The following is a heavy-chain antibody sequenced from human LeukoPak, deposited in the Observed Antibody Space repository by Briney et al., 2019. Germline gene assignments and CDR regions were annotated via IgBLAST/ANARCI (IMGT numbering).Heavy chain of an antibody. CDR1: GGSFSGYY. CDR2: INHSGST. D-gene: IGHD2-2*01. V-gene: IGHV4-34*01. CDR3: ARENEEGGYCSSTSCDYYFDY. J-gene: IGHJ4*02. Sequence: SETLSLTCAVYGGSFSGYYWSWIRQPPGKGLEWIGEINHSGSTNYNPSLKSRVTISVDTSKNQFSLKLSSVTAADTAVYYCARENEEGGYCSSTSCDYYFDYWGQGTLVTVSS.